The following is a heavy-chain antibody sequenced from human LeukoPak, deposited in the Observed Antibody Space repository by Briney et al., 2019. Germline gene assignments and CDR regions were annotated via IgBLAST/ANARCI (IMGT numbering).Heavy chain of an antibody. Sequence: SETLSLTCAVSGGSITSTTDSWAWIRQSPGKGLEWIGSIYSSGQSYYKVSLRSRVTMSVDTSKDLFSLKLTSVTAADTAVYYCARYKWFGEMLNWFDPWGQGTLVTVSS. J-gene: IGHJ5*02. CDR2: IYSSGQS. V-gene: IGHV4-39*07. CDR1: GGSITSTTDS. D-gene: IGHD3-10*01. CDR3: ARYKWFGEMLNWFDP.